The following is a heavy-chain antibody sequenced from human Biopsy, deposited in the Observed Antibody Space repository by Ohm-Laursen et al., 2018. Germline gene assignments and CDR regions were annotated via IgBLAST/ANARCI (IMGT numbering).Heavy chain of an antibody. CDR3: AADSGSGSHFRFDY. CDR1: GYTFTNYY. D-gene: IGHD3-10*01. J-gene: IGHJ4*02. V-gene: IGHV1-46*01. Sequence: SVKVSCKASGYTFTNYYMHWVRRAPGQGLEWMGIINPSGSDATYAQKFQGRVTMTRDTSTSTAYMDLSSLRSEDTAVYYCAADSGSGSHFRFDYWGQGALVSVSS. CDR2: INPSGSDA.